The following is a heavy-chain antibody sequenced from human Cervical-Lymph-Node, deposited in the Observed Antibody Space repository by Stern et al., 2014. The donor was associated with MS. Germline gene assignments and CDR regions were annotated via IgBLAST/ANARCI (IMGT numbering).Heavy chain of an antibody. D-gene: IGHD3-9*01. V-gene: IGHV3-53*01. CDR3: ARDTSSHERSDW. CDR1: GFTVSRDY. CDR2: ITNVGRK. Sequence: HLVESGGGVIQPGGSLRLSCTASGFTVSRDYMTWVRQAPGKGLEWVSLITNVGRKFYTDSVKGRFTISRDDSKNTVYLHMTSLRAEDTAMYYCARDTSSHERSDWGGQGTLVTVSS. J-gene: IGHJ4*02.